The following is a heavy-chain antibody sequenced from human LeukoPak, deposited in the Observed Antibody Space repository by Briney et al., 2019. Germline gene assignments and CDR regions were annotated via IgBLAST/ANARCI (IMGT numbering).Heavy chain of an antibody. CDR2: IYYSGST. Sequence: PSETLSLTCTVSGGSISSSSYYWGWIRQPPGKGLEWIGSIYYSGSTYYNPSLKSRVTISVDTSKNQFSLKLSSVTAADTAVYYCARLLAVAGRVDYWGQGTLVTVSS. CDR1: GGSISSSSYY. D-gene: IGHD6-19*01. CDR3: ARLLAVAGRVDY. V-gene: IGHV4-39*01. J-gene: IGHJ4*02.